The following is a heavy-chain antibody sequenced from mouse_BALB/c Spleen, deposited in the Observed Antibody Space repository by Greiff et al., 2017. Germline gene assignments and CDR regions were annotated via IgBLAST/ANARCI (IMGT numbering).Heavy chain of an antibody. CDR1: GFTFSSYA. D-gene: IGHD2-4*01. Sequence: EVMLVESGGGLVKPGGSLKLSCAASGFTFSSYAMSWVRQTPEKRLEWVASISSGGSTYYPDSVKGRFTISRDNARNILYLQMSSLRSEDTAMYYCARAPGMITPSWFAYWGQGTLVTVSA. CDR3: ARAPGMITPSWFAY. V-gene: IGHV5-6-5*01. CDR2: ISSGGST. J-gene: IGHJ3*01.